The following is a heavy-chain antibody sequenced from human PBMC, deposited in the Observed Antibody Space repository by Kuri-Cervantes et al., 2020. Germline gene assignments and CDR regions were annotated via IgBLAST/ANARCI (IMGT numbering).Heavy chain of an antibody. Sequence: SQTLSLTCAVYGGSFSGYYWSWVRQPPGKGLEWIGEISHSGSTNYNPSLKSRVTISIDTSKNQFSLRLSSVTAADTAVYYCARGLGDYVGWFDPWGQGTLVTVSS. CDR2: ISHSGST. CDR1: GGSFSGYY. J-gene: IGHJ5*02. V-gene: IGHV4-34*01. D-gene: IGHD4-17*01. CDR3: ARGLGDYVGWFDP.